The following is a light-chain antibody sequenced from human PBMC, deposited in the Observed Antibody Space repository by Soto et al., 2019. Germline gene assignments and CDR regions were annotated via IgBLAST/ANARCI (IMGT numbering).Light chain of an antibody. CDR2: DAS. J-gene: IGKJ1*01. Sequence: EIQMTQSPSTPSASVGDRVTITCRASQSISSWLAWYQQKPGKAPKLLIYDASSLESGVPSRFSGSGSGTEFTLTISSLQPDDFATYYCQQYNSFSPWTFGQGTKVDIK. CDR3: QQYNSFSPWT. V-gene: IGKV1-5*01. CDR1: QSISSW.